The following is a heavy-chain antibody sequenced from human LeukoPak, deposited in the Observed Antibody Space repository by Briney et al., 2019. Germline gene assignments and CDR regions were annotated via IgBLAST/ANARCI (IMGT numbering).Heavy chain of an antibody. CDR3: ARDPAPHCSSTSCYNFGRSSYHYYGMDV. J-gene: IGHJ6*02. Sequence: ASVKVSCKASGGTFSSYAISWVRQAPGQGLEWMGRIIPILGIANYAQKFQGRVTITADKSTSTAYMELSSLRSEDTAVYYCARDPAPHCSSTSCYNFGRSSYHYYGMDVWGQGTTVTVSS. V-gene: IGHV1-69*04. D-gene: IGHD2-2*02. CDR2: IIPILGIA. CDR1: GGTFSSYA.